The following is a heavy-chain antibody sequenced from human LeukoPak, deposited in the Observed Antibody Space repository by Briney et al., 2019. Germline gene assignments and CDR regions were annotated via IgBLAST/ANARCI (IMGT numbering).Heavy chain of an antibody. Sequence: GGSLRLSCAASGFTFSNYWMSWVRQAPGKGLEWVANIKQDGSEKYYVDSVKGRFTISRDNAKNSLYLQMNSLRAEDTAVYYCARVQPHYYDSSGYPPDYWGQGTLVTVSS. CDR3: ARVQPHYYDSSGYPPDY. V-gene: IGHV3-7*03. CDR1: GFTFSNYW. D-gene: IGHD3-22*01. CDR2: IKQDGSEK. J-gene: IGHJ4*02.